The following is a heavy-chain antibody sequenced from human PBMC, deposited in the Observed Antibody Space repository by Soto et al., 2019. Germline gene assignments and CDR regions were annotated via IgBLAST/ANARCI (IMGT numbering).Heavy chain of an antibody. D-gene: IGHD6-6*01. CDR2: ISGSGGST. CDR1: GFTFSSYA. V-gene: IGHV3-23*01. J-gene: IGHJ5*02. Sequence: EVQLLESGGGLVQPGGSLRLSCAASGFTFSSYAMSWVRQAPGKGLEWVSAISGSGGSTYYADSVKGRFTISRDNSKNTLYLQMNSVRAEDTAVYYCATNEQLGLYNWFDPWGQGTLVTVSS. CDR3: ATNEQLGLYNWFDP.